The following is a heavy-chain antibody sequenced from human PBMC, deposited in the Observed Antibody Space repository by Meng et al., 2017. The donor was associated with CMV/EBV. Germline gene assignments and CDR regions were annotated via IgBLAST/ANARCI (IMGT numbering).Heavy chain of an antibody. D-gene: IGHD6-13*01. CDR3: AREEAAAGRTNYYYYGMDV. CDR1: GDSVSSNSAA. V-gene: IGHV6-1*01. J-gene: IGHJ6*02. Sequence: SQTLSLTCAISGDSVSSNSAAWNWIRQSPSRGLEWLGRTYYRSKWYNDYAVSVKSRITINPDTSKNQFSLQLNSVTPEDTAVYYRAREEAAAGRTNYYYYGMDVWGQGTTVTVSS. CDR2: TYYRSKWYN.